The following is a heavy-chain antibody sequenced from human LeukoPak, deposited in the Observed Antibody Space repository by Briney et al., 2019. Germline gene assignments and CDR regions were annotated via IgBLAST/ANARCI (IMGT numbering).Heavy chain of an antibody. CDR3: ARGPPNRGYGY. D-gene: IGHD7-27*01. J-gene: IGHJ4*02. Sequence: ASVKVSCTPSGYTFTIYDFNGVRQATGQRRGWRGGMSPNSGDTGYAQKFQDRVTMTRNTSISTAYMELSSLRSDNTAVSSCARGPPNRGYGYSGPGTLVTVSS. V-gene: IGHV1-8*01. CDR1: GYTFTIYD. CDR2: MSPNSGDT.